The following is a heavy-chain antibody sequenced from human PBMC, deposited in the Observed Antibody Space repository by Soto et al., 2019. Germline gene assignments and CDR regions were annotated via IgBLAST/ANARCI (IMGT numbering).Heavy chain of an antibody. J-gene: IGHJ6*02. CDR3: ARDYWSGDRYYYGMDV. Sequence: ASVKVSCKASGYTFTGYYIHWVRQAPGQRLEWMGYINPNSGGPNYAQKFQGRVTMTRDTSISTAYMELSRLRSGDTAAYFCARDYWSGDRYYYGMDVWGQGTTVTVSS. CDR2: INPNSGGP. CDR1: GYTFTGYY. V-gene: IGHV1-2*02. D-gene: IGHD3-3*01.